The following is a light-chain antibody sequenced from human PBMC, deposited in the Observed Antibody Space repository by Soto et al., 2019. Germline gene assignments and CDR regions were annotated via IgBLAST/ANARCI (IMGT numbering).Light chain of an antibody. CDR1: QSVSSY. CDR2: DAS. CDR3: QQRSNWPPYT. Sequence: EIVLTQSPATLSLSPGERATLSCRASQSVSSYLAWYQQKPVQAPRLLIYDASNRATGIPARFSGSGSGTDCTLTISSLEPEDFAVYYCQQRSNWPPYTFGQGTKVEIK. J-gene: IGKJ2*01. V-gene: IGKV3-11*01.